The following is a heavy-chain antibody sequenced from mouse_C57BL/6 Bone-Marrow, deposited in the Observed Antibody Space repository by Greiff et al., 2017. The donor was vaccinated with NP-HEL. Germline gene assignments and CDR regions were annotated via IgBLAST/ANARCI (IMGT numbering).Heavy chain of an antibody. Sequence: VQGVESGPELVKPGASVKISCKASGYAFSSSWMNWVKQRPGKGLEWIGRIYPGDGDTNYNGKFKGKATLTADKSSSTAYMQLSSLTSEDSAVYFCAILYGSRNYWGQGTTLTVSS. CDR2: IYPGDGDT. V-gene: IGHV1-82*01. D-gene: IGHD1-1*01. CDR1: GYAFSSSW. J-gene: IGHJ2*01. CDR3: AILYGSRNY.